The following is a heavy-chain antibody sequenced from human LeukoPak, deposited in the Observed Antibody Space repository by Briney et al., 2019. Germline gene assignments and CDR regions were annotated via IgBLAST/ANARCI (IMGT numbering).Heavy chain of an antibody. Sequence: PSETLSLTCTVSGGSISSGSYYWSWIRQPAGKGPEWIGRIYTSGSTNYNPSLKSRVTISVDTSKNQFSLKLSSVTAADTAVYYCARGLIAAAGSHAFDIWGQGTMVTVSS. CDR3: ARGLIAAAGSHAFDI. D-gene: IGHD6-13*01. CDR2: IYTSGST. CDR1: GGSISSGSYY. V-gene: IGHV4-61*02. J-gene: IGHJ3*02.